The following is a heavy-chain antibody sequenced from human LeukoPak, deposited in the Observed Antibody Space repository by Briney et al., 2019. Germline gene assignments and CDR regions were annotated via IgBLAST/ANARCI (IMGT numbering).Heavy chain of an antibody. Sequence: SVKVSCKASGGTFSSYAISWVRQAPGQGLEWMGRIIPILGIANYAQKFQGRVTITADKSTSTAYMELSSLRSEDTAVYYCARVPYSSSPWNWFDPWGQGTLVTVSS. V-gene: IGHV1-69*04. J-gene: IGHJ5*02. CDR1: GGTFSSYA. D-gene: IGHD6-6*01. CDR2: IIPILGIA. CDR3: ARVPYSSSPWNWFDP.